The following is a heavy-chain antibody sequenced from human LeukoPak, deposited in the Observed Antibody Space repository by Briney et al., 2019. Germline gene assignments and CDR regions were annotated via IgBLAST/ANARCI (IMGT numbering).Heavy chain of an antibody. CDR2: ISSSSSTI. J-gene: IGHJ3*02. CDR3: ARDQVNCGGDCYSNDAFDI. V-gene: IGHV3-48*01. CDR1: GFTFSSYS. Sequence: GGSLRLSCAASGFTFSSYSMNWVRQAPGKGLEWVSYISSSSSTIYYADSVKGRFTISRDNAKNSLYLQMNSLRAEDTAVYYCARDQVNCGGDCYSNDAFDIWGQGTMVTVSS. D-gene: IGHD2-21*02.